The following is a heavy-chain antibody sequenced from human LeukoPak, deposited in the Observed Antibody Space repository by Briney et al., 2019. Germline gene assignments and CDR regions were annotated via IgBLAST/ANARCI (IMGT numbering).Heavy chain of an antibody. CDR2: FDNSGST. CDR3: ARPPAIAAAWFDP. Sequence: PSETLSLTCTVSVGSISSSSYNWGWIRQPPGKGLEWIGSFDNSGSTYYNPSLKSRVTISVDTSKDQFSLKLTSVTAADTAVYYCARPPAIAAAWFDPWGQGTLVTVSS. D-gene: IGHD6-13*01. CDR1: VGSISSSSYN. V-gene: IGHV4-39*01. J-gene: IGHJ5*02.